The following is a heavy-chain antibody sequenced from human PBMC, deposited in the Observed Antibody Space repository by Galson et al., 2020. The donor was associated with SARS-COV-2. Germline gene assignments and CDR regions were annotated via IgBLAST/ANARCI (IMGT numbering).Heavy chain of an antibody. CDR1: GLTFSTGA. Sequence: GGYLRLSCAASGLTFSTGAMHWVRQAPGKGLEWVAVISYDGSTEYYADSVKGRFTISRDSSKNTLYLQMNNLRPEDTAVYYCAKASSGYSYGFYWYFDIWGRGTLVTASS. V-gene: IGHV3-30*18. D-gene: IGHD5-18*01. CDR2: ISYDGSTE. J-gene: IGHJ2*01. CDR3: AKASSGYSYGFYWYFDI.